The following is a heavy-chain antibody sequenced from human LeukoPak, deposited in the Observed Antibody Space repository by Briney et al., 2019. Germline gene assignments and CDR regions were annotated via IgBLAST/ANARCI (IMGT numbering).Heavy chain of an antibody. J-gene: IGHJ4*02. D-gene: IGHD5-18*01. Sequence: GASVKVSCKASGYTFTGYYMRWVRQAPGQGLEWMGWINPNSGGINYAQKFQGRVTMTRDTSISTAYMELSRLRSDDTAVYYCAIHVDTAMATGYWGQGTLVTVSS. CDR3: AIHVDTAMATGY. CDR2: INPNSGGI. CDR1: GYTFTGYY. V-gene: IGHV1-2*02.